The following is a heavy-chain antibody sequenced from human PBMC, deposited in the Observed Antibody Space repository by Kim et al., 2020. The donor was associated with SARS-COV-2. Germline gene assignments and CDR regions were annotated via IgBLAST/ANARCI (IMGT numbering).Heavy chain of an antibody. V-gene: IGHV3-49*03. CDR2: IRSKAYGGTT. Sequence: GGSLRLSCTASGFTFGDYAMSWFRQAPGKGLEWVGFIRSKAYGGTTEYAASVKGRFTISRDDSKSIAYLQMNSLKTEDTAVYYCTRDLRSGSSWYEVTGIFDYWGQGTLVTVSS. CDR1: GFTFGDYA. D-gene: IGHD6-13*01. CDR3: TRDLRSGSSWYEVTGIFDY. J-gene: IGHJ4*02.